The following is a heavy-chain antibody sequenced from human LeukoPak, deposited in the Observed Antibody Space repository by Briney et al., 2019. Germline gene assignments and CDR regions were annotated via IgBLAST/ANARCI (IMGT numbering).Heavy chain of an antibody. D-gene: IGHD3-22*01. CDR1: GFSLINAW. J-gene: IGHJ4*02. Sequence: GGSLRLSCAASGFSLINAWMSWVRQAPGKGLEWVGRIKSKTAGGTTDYVAPVKDRFTISRDDSKNTLFLQMNSLQTEDTAVYYCTTSIPWSLNDYWGQGTLVTVSS. CDR2: IKSKTAGGTT. V-gene: IGHV3-15*01. CDR3: TTSIPWSLNDY.